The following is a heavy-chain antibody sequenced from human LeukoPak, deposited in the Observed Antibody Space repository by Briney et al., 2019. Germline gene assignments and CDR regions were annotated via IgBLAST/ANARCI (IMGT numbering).Heavy chain of an antibody. CDR2: MNPNSGNT. J-gene: IGHJ6*02. CDR1: GYTFTSYD. CDR3: ANTLGAYYYYGMDV. Sequence: ASVKVSCKASGYTFTSYDINWVRQATGQGLEWMGWMNPNSGNTGYAQKFQGRVTMTRNTSISTAYMELSSLRSEDTAVHYCANTLGAYYYYGMDVWGQGTTVTVSS. D-gene: IGHD3-16*01. V-gene: IGHV1-8*01.